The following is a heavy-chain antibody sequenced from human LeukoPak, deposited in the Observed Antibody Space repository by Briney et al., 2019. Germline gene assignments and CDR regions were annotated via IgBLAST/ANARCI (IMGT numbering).Heavy chain of an antibody. V-gene: IGHV3-7*03. D-gene: IGHD3-22*01. CDR2: IKQDGSEK. J-gene: IGHJ4*02. Sequence: GGSLRLSCAASGFTFSSYWMSWVRQAPGKGLEWVANIKQDGSEKYYVDPVKGRFTISRDNAKNSLYLQMNSLRAEDTALYYRAKDISRYYYDSSGYPSYPDYWGQGTLVTVSS. CDR3: AKDISRYYYDSSGYPSYPDY. CDR1: GFTFSSYW.